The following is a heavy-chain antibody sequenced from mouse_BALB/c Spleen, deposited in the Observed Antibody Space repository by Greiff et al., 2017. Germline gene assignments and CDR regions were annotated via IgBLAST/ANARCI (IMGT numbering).Heavy chain of an antibody. CDR2: IYPGDGDT. CDR1: GYTFTSYW. V-gene: IGHV1-87*01. Sequence: VQLQQSGAELARPGASVKLSCKASGYTFTSYWMQWVKQRPGQGLEWIGAIYPGDGDTRYTQKFKGKATLTADKSSSTAYMQLSSLASEDSAVYYCARWDGNYAYWGQGTLVTVSA. CDR3: ARWDGNYAY. J-gene: IGHJ3*01. D-gene: IGHD2-1*01.